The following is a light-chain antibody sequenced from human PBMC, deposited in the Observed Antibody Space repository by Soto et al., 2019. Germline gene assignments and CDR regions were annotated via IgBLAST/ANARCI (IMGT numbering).Light chain of an antibody. CDR3: QQYGTSPRT. J-gene: IGKJ1*01. Sequence: EIVLTQSPGTLSLSPGERATLSCRASQSVRSSYLAWYQQKLGQAPRLLIYGVSKRATGIPDRFSGSGSGTDFTLTISRLESDDFAVYYCQQYGTSPRTFGQGTKVEIK. V-gene: IGKV3-20*01. CDR1: QSVRSSY. CDR2: GVS.